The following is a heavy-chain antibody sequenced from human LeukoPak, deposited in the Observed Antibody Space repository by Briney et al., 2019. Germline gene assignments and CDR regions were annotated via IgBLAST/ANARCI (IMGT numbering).Heavy chain of an antibody. V-gene: IGHV3-21*01. CDR1: GFTFSSYS. CDR3: ARDQAAAMAKRFDY. D-gene: IGHD6-13*01. J-gene: IGHJ4*02. Sequence: PGGSLRLSCAASGFTFSSYSMNWIRQAPGKGLEWVSSISSSTSYIYYADSVKGRFTISKDNAKNSLYLQMNSLRAEDTAVYYCARDQAAAMAKRFDYWGQGTLVTVSS. CDR2: ISSSTSYI.